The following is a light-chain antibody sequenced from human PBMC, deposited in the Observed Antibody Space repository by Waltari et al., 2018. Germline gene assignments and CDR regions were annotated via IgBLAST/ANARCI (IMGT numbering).Light chain of an antibody. CDR3: SSYISSSTLEL. CDR2: DVS. CDR1: RSDGGASNY. J-gene: IGLJ2*01. V-gene: IGLV2-14*03. Sequence: SALPQPASVSGSPGQSITISCPGTRSDGGASNYVSWYQQHPGKAPKLMIYDVSNRPSGVSNRFSGSKSGNTASLTISGLQAEDEADYYCSSYISSSTLELFGGGTSLTVL.